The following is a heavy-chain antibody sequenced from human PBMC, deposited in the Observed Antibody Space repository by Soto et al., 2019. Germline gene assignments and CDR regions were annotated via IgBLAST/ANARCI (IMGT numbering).Heavy chain of an antibody. CDR1: GFTVSSFY. CDR2: IYTGDTT. V-gene: IGHV3-53*04. D-gene: IGHD4-17*01. J-gene: IGHJ6*03. CDR3: ARIRTTDYYHYYMDV. Sequence: TGGSLRLSCAASGFTVSSFYMTWVRQAPGKGLEWVSLIYTGDTTYYADSVRGRFTISRHNSNSTVSLQMNSLRVEDTAVYYCARIRTTDYYHYYMDVWGQGTTVTVSS.